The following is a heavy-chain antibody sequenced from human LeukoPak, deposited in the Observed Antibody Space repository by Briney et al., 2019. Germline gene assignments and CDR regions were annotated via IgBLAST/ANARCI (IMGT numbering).Heavy chain of an antibody. D-gene: IGHD6-19*01. CDR2: ITSDGRST. J-gene: IGHJ4*02. CDR3: ARDGVAGGFDY. Sequence: PGGSLRLSCVASGFSFSTSWMHWVRQGPGKGLVWVSRITSDGRSTNYPDSVKGRFTISRDNAKNTLYLQMNSLRVEDTAMYYCARDGVAGGFDYWGQGILVTVSS. CDR1: GFSFSTSW. V-gene: IGHV3-74*01.